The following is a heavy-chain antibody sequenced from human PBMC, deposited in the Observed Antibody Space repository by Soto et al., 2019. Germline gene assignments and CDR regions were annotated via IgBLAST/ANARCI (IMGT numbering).Heavy chain of an antibody. CDR3: AKDYRGIVVVPAAMRIFWEY. J-gene: IGHJ4*02. CDR1: GFTFSSYA. D-gene: IGHD2-2*01. CDR2: ISGSGGST. V-gene: IGHV3-23*01. Sequence: GGFLRLSCAASGFTFSSYAMSWVRQAPGKGLEWVSAISGSGGSTYYADSVKGRFTISRDKSKNTLYLQMNSLRAEDTAVYYCAKDYRGIVVVPAAMRIFWEYWGQGTLVTVSS.